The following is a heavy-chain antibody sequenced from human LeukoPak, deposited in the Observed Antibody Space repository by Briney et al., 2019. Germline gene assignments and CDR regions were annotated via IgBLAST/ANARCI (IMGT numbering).Heavy chain of an antibody. CDR3: ARGPFSSSWSDFDY. J-gene: IGHJ4*02. D-gene: IGHD6-13*01. CDR2: ISGDSRYI. Sequence: GGSLRLSCAASGFTFSDYSLNWVRQAPGKGPEWVSCISGDSRYIYYADSVKGRSTISRDNAQNSLYLHMNSLRAEDTAVYYCARGPFSSSWSDFDYWGQGTLVTVSS. V-gene: IGHV3-21*06. CDR1: GFTFSDYS.